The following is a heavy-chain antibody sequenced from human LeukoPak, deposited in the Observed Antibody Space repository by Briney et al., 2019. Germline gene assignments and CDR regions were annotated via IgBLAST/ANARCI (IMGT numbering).Heavy chain of an antibody. D-gene: IGHD6-19*01. CDR1: GYTFTSNY. J-gene: IGHJ6*03. V-gene: IGHV1-46*01. CDR2: IGPSGGST. CDR3: AASSWYKYSSGWLRTYYYYYMDV. Sequence: GASVKVSCKAFGYTFTSNYMHWVRQAPGQGPEWMGVIGPSGGSTTYAQKFQGRVTLTRDTSTSTAYMELRSLRSDDTAVYYCAASSWYKYSSGWLRTYYYYYMDVWGKGTTVTVSS.